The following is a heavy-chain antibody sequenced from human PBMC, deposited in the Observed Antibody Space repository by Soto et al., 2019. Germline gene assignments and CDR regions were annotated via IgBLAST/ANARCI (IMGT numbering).Heavy chain of an antibody. J-gene: IGHJ4*02. Sequence: QVQLQESGPGLVKPSQTLSLTCTVSGGSISSGGYYWSWIRQHPGKGLEWIGYIYYSGSTYYNPSLKSRVTISVDTSKNQFSLKLSSVTAADTAVYYCARGRKLLGGYGDYFDYWGQGTRVTVSS. V-gene: IGHV4-31*03. CDR1: GGSISSGGYY. CDR3: ARGRKLLGGYGDYFDY. CDR2: IYYSGST. D-gene: IGHD5-18*01.